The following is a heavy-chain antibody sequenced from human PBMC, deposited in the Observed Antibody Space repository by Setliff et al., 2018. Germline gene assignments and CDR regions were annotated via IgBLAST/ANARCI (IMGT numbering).Heavy chain of an antibody. Sequence: SVKVSCKASGGTFSSYAISWVRQAPGQGLEWMGGIIPILGIANYAQKFQGRVTITADKSTSTAYMELSSLRSEATAVYYCARDTPQYYDDSSGYYRAFDIWGQGTMVTVSS. CDR3: ARDTPQYYDDSSGYYRAFDI. CDR1: GGTFSSYA. J-gene: IGHJ3*02. CDR2: IIPILGIA. D-gene: IGHD3-22*01. V-gene: IGHV1-69*10.